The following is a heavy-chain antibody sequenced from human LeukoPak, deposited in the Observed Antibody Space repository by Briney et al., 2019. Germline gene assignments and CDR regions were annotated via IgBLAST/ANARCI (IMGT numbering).Heavy chain of an antibody. CDR3: ARGSGYSRFDY. CDR2: IDWDDDK. J-gene: IGHJ4*02. CDR1: GFSLTTTGMR. D-gene: IGHD3-22*01. Sequence: SGPTLVHPTQTLTLTCTFSGFSLTTTGMRVMWIRQPPGKALEWLARIDWDDDKFYSASLKTRLTISKDTYKNQVVLTMTNMDPVDTATYYCARGSGYSRFDYWGQGTLVTVSS. V-gene: IGHV2-70*04.